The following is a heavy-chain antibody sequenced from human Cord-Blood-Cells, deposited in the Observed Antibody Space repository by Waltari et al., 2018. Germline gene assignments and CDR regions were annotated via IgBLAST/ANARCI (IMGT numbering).Heavy chain of an antibody. CDR1: GFSLSTSGVG. CDR3: AHRSITIFGVVSDAFDI. D-gene: IGHD3-3*01. V-gene: IGHV2-5*02. Sequence: QITLKESGPTLVKPTQTLTLTCTFSGFSLSTSGVGVGWILQSPGKALEWLALIYWDEDKRYSPSLKSRLTITKDTSKNQVVLTMTNMDPVDTATYYCAHRSITIFGVVSDAFDIWGQGTMVTVSS. CDR2: IYWDEDK. J-gene: IGHJ3*02.